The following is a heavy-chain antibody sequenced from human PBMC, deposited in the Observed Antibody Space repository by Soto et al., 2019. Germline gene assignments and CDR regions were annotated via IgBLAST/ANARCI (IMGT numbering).Heavy chain of an antibody. CDR3: ARDGPLGYESYSYCGMDV. D-gene: IGHD2-15*01. CDR2: INPNSGGT. V-gene: IGHV1-2*04. J-gene: IGHJ6*02. Sequence: ASVKVSCKASGYTFTGYYMHWVRQAPGQGLEWMGWINPNSGGTNYAQKFQGWVTMTRDTSISTAYMELSRLRSDDTAVYYCARDGPLGYESYSYCGMDVWGQGTTVTVSS. CDR1: GYTFTGYY.